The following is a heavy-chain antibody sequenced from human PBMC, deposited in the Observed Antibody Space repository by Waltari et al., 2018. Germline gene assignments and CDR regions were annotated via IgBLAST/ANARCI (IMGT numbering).Heavy chain of an antibody. CDR2: INHSGSN. J-gene: IGHJ6*03. Sequence: QVQLQQWGAGLLKPSETLSLTCAVYGGSFSGYYWSWIRQPPGKGLEWIGEINHSGSNNHHPSLNGRVTLSVDTSKNQFSLKLSSLTAADTAVYYCARARGIIAARQVYYYYMDVWGKGTTVTVSS. D-gene: IGHD6-6*01. CDR1: GGSFSGYY. V-gene: IGHV4-34*01. CDR3: ARARGIIAARQVYYYYMDV.